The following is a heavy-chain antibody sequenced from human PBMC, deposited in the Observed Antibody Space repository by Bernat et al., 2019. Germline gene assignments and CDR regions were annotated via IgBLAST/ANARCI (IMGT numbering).Heavy chain of an antibody. Sequence: EVRLVESEGGLLKSGGSLRLSCAASGFSFSHAWMNWVRQAPGKGPEWVGRIKSKPHGGTADYAAPVEGRFSISRDDSKNTMDLQMNSRKTEDTAVYYCTTDNNDSGGYYQGAICSWGQGDLVTVSS. J-gene: IGHJ5*02. CDR2: IKSKPHGGTA. CDR1: GFSFSHAW. D-gene: IGHD3-10*01. CDR3: TTDNNDSGGYYQGAICS. V-gene: IGHV3-15*01.